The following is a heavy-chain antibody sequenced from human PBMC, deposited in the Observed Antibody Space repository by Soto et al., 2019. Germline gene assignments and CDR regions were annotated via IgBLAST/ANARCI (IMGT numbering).Heavy chain of an antibody. V-gene: IGHV1-3*01. Sequence: ASVKVSCKASGYTFTSYAMHWVRQAPGQRLEWMGWINAGNGNTKYSQKFQGRVTITRDTSASTAYMELSSLRSEDTAVYYCARVKSVIRYFVIPSGFDYWGQGTLVTVSS. CDR2: INAGNGNT. CDR3: ARVKSVIRYFVIPSGFDY. D-gene: IGHD3-9*01. CDR1: GYTFTSYA. J-gene: IGHJ4*02.